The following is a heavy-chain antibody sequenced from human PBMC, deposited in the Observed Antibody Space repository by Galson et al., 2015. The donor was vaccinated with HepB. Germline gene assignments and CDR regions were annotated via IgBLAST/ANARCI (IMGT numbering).Heavy chain of an antibody. CDR3: AREGPERTLYYYDSSGSYDY. D-gene: IGHD3-22*01. CDR1: GFTFSSYG. Sequence: SLRLSCAASGFTFSSYGMHWVRQAPGKGLEWVADIWYDGSNKYYADSVKGRFTISRDNSKNSLYLQMNSLRAEDTTVYYCAREGPERTLYYYDSSGSYDYWGQGTLVTVSS. J-gene: IGHJ4*01. V-gene: IGHV3-33*01. CDR2: IWYDGSNK.